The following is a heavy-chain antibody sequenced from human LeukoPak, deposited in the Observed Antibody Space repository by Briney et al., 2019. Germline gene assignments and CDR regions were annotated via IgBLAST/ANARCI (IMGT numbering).Heavy chain of an antibody. CDR1: GGSISSYY. D-gene: IGHD3-22*01. Sequence: PSETLSLTCTVSGGSISSYYWSWIRQPAGKGLEWIGRIYTSGSTNYNPSPKSRVTMSVDTSKNQFSLKLSSVTAADTAVYYCARERYYDSSDAFDIWGQGTMVTVSS. CDR2: IYTSGST. V-gene: IGHV4-4*07. CDR3: ARERYYDSSDAFDI. J-gene: IGHJ3*02.